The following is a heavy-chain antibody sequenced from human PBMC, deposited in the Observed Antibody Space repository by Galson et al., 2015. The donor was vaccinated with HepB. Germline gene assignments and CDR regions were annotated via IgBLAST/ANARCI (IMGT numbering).Heavy chain of an antibody. CDR1: GFTFSHYG. Sequence: SLRLSCAASGFTFSHYGLNWVRQAPGKGLEWVSSINSGSSFKYYTDSVKGRFTISRDNAKNSLYLQMNSLRTEDTAVYYCARGGIPTVTYAYWGQRTLVTVSS. V-gene: IGHV3-21*01. J-gene: IGHJ4*02. D-gene: IGHD4-17*01. CDR3: ARGGIPTVTYAY. CDR2: INSGSSFK.